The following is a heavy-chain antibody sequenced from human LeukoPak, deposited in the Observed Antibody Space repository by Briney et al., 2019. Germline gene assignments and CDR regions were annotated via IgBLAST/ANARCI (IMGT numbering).Heavy chain of an antibody. V-gene: IGHV3-11*04. CDR3: ARDRAVGASDSYDL. CDR1: GFTFSDRY. CDR2: ISTSDRRV. J-gene: IGHJ3*01. D-gene: IGHD4-23*01. Sequence: GGSLRLSCIGSGFTFSDRYMAWIRQRPGKGLEWLSYISTSDRRVYLADSVKGRFTVSRDDARKSLFLQMNSLRHDDTAVYYCARDRAVGASDSYDLWGPGTMVIVSS.